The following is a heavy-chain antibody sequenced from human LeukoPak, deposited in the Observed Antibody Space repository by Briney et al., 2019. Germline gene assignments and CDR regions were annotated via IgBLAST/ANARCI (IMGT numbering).Heavy chain of an antibody. Sequence: GGSLRLSCAASGFTFSSYDMHWVRQATGKGLEWVSAIGTAGDTYYPGSVKGRFTISRDNAKNSLYLQMNSLRAEDTAVYYCARSMVRGVIGYYMDVWGKGTTVTISS. CDR1: GFTFSSYD. CDR2: IGTAGDT. CDR3: ARSMVRGVIGYYMDV. D-gene: IGHD3-10*01. V-gene: IGHV3-13*01. J-gene: IGHJ6*03.